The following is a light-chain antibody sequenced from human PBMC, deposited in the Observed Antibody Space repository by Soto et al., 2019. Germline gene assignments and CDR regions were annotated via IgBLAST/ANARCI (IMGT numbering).Light chain of an antibody. CDR2: GAS. J-gene: IGKJ4*01. CDR1: QSVSSN. V-gene: IGKV3-15*01. CDR3: QQYNNWPLT. Sequence: EIVMTQSPATLSVSPGERATISCRASQSVSSNLAWYQQKPGQAPRLLIYGASTRATGIPARFSGSGSGTEFTLTISSLQPEDFAVYYCQQYNNWPLTFGGGTKVEIK.